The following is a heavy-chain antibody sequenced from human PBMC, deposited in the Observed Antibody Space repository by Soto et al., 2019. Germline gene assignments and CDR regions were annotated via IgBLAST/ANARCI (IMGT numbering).Heavy chain of an antibody. CDR1: GGSFSGYY. J-gene: IGHJ5*02. Sequence: PSETLSLTCAVYGGSFSGYYWSWIRQPPGKGLEWIGEINHSGSTNYNPSLKSRVTISVDTSKNQFSLKLSSVTAADTAVYYCARYGTWIQLWNQIKDNWFDPWGQGTLVTVSS. D-gene: IGHD5-18*01. CDR3: ARYGTWIQLWNQIKDNWFDP. V-gene: IGHV4-34*01. CDR2: INHSGST.